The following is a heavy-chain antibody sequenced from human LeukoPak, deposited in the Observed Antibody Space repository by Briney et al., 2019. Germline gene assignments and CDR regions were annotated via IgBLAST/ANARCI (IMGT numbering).Heavy chain of an antibody. J-gene: IGHJ4*02. Sequence: PSETLSLTCTVSGYSISSGYYWGWIRQPPGKGLEWIGSIYHSGSTYYNPSLKSRVTISVDTSKNQFSLKLSSVTAADTAVYYCAREGGLWFGESSFDYWGQGTLVTVSS. D-gene: IGHD3-10*01. V-gene: IGHV4-38-2*02. CDR3: AREGGLWFGESSFDY. CDR1: GYSISSGYY. CDR2: IYHSGST.